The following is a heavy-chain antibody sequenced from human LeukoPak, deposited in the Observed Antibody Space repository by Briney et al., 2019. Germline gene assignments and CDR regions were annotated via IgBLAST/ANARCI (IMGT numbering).Heavy chain of an antibody. V-gene: IGHV1-2*02. CDR3: ARNPPPNCSSTSWHMGDAFDI. CDR1: GYTFTGYY. Sequence: ASVKVSCKASGYTFTGYYMHWVRQAPGQGLEWMGWINPNSGGTNYAQKFQGRVTVTRDTSISTAYMELSRLRSDDTAVYYCARNPPPNCSSTSWHMGDAFDIWGQGTMVTVSS. D-gene: IGHD2-2*01. J-gene: IGHJ3*02. CDR2: INPNSGGT.